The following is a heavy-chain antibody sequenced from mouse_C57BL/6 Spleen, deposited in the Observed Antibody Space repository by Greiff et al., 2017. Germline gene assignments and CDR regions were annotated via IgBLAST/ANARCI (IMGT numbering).Heavy chain of an antibody. CDR1: GYTFTSYW. Sequence: QVQLQQPGAELVRPGTSVKLSCKASGYTFTSYWMHWVKQRPGQGLEWIGVIDPSDSYTNYNQKFKGKATLTVDTSSSTAYMQLSSLTSEDSAVYDCAREVLYYGKAFGDWGQGATLTV. V-gene: IGHV1-59*01. J-gene: IGHJ2*01. CDR2: IDPSDSYT. CDR3: AREVLYYGKAFGD. D-gene: IGHD2-1*01.